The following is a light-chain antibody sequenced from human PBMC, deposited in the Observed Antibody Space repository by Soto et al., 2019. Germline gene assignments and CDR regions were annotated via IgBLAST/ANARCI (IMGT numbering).Light chain of an antibody. V-gene: IGKV1-39*01. J-gene: IGKJ1*01. CDR3: QQTYSTPQT. CDR2: AAS. Sequence: DIQMTQSPSSLSASVGDRVTITCRASQSISSYLNWYLQKPGKAPKLLIYAASSLQSGVPSRFSGSGSGTHFTLTISSLQPEDFATYSCQQTYSTPQTFGQGTKREIK. CDR1: QSISSY.